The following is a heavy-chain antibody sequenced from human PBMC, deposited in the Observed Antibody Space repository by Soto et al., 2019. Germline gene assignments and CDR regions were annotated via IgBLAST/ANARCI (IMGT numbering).Heavy chain of an antibody. CDR3: ARGFDYYGSSNDY. Sequence: ASVKVSCKASGYTFTSYDINWVRQATGQGLEWMGWMNPNSGNTGYAQKFQGRVIMTRNTSISTAYMELSSLRSEDTAVYYCARGFDYYGSSNDYWGQGTLVTVSS. CDR2: MNPNSGNT. V-gene: IGHV1-8*01. CDR1: GYTFTSYD. J-gene: IGHJ4*02. D-gene: IGHD3-22*01.